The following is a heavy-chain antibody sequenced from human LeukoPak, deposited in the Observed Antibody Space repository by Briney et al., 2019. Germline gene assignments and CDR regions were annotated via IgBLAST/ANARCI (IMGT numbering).Heavy chain of an antibody. V-gene: IGHV4-4*07. CDR1: GGSISSYF. D-gene: IGHD5-18*01. J-gene: IGHJ4*02. Sequence: PAETLSLTCTVSGGSISSYFWSWIRQPAGNGLEWIGLIYTSGSTNYNPSLKSRVTMSIDTSKNQFSLRLSSATAADTAVYYCARGGTAMAAPFDYWGQGTLVTVSS. CDR3: ARGGTAMAAPFDY. CDR2: IYTSGST.